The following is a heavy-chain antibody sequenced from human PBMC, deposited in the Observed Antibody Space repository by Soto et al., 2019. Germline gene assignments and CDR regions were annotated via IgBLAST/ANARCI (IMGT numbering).Heavy chain of an antibody. CDR3: ARRYGGNLDY. Sequence: QVQLQESGPGLVKPSETLSLTCTVSGGSISSYYWGWIRQPPGKGLEWIGYIYYSGSTNYNPSLKSPVTISVDTSKTQSSLKLSSVTAADTAVYYCARRYGGNLDYWGQGTLVTVSS. CDR2: IYYSGST. J-gene: IGHJ4*02. CDR1: GGSISSYY. V-gene: IGHV4-59*08. D-gene: IGHD1-26*01.